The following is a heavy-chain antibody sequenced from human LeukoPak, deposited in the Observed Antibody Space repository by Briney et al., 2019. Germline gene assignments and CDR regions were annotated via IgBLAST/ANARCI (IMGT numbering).Heavy chain of an antibody. V-gene: IGHV1-18*01. D-gene: IGHD6-19*01. CDR3: ARLESLRDSSGPNFDY. J-gene: IGHJ4*02. CDR1: GYTFTSYG. Sequence: ASVKVSCTASGYTFTSYGISWVRQAPGQGLEWMGWISAYNGNTNYAQKLQGRVTMTTDTSTSTAYMELRSLRSDDTAVYYCARLESLRDSSGPNFDYWGQGTLVTVSS. CDR2: ISAYNGNT.